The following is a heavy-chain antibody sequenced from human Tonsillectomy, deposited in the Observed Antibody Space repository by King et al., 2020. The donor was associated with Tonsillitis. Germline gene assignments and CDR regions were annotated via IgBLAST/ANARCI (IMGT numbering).Heavy chain of an antibody. D-gene: IGHD1-26*01. Sequence: VQLVESGGGLVQPGGSLRLSCAASGFTVSDDYMDWVRQAPGKGLEWVGRIRNKGNSYTTEYAASVKGRFTISRDDSKKSLNLQMNSLKTEDTAVYYCASGGVGATEYWGQGTLVTVSS. V-gene: IGHV3-72*01. CDR3: ASGGVGATEY. J-gene: IGHJ4*02. CDR2: IRNKGNSYTT. CDR1: GFTVSDDY.